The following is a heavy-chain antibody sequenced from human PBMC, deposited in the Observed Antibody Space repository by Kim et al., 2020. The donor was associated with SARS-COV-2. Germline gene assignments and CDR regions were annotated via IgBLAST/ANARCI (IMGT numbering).Heavy chain of an antibody. J-gene: IGHJ6*03. V-gene: IGHV1-69*04. D-gene: IGHD3-3*01. Sequence: SVKVSCKASGGTFSSYAISWVRQAPGQGLEWMGRIIPILGIANYAQKFQGRVTITADKSTSTAYMELSSLRSEDTAVYYCAREERSLSNYDFWSGSKIYYYYYYMDVWGKGTTVTVSS. CDR1: GGTFSSYA. CDR3: AREERSLSNYDFWSGSKIYYYYYYMDV. CDR2: IIPILGIA.